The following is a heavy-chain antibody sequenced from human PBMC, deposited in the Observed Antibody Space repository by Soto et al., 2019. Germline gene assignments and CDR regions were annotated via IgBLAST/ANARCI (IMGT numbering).Heavy chain of an antibody. CDR1: GFTFSSYA. CDR2: INAVDEYT. Sequence: EVHLLESGGGWVQPGGSLRLSCAASGFTFSSYAMSWVRQAPGKGLEWVSSINAVDEYTKYADSVEGRFTISRDNPKNTVYLQMNSLRAEDTAVYYCAKNFYFDSWGQGTLVTVSP. V-gene: IGHV3-23*01. J-gene: IGHJ4*02. CDR3: AKNFYFDS.